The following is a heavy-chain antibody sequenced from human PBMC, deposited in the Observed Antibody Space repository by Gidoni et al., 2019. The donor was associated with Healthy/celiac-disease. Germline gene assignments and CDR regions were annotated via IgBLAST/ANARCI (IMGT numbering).Heavy chain of an antibody. Sequence: QVQLQQWGAGLLKPSETLSLTCAVYGGSFSGYYWSWIRQPPGKGLEWIGEINHSGSTNYNPSLKSRVTISVDTSKNQFSLKLSSVTAADTAVYYCARGLVYGSSSVWFDPWGQGTLVTVSS. J-gene: IGHJ5*02. D-gene: IGHD6-6*01. CDR2: INHSGST. CDR3: ARGLVYGSSSVWFDP. CDR1: GGSFSGYY. V-gene: IGHV4-34*01.